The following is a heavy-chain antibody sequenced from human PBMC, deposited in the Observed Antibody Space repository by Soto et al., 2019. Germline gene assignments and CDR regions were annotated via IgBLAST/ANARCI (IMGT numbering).Heavy chain of an antibody. V-gene: IGHV1-18*01. Sequence: QVQLVQSGAEVKKPGASVKVSCKASGYTFTSYGISWVRQAPGQGLEWMGWISAYNGNTNYAQKLQGRVTMTTDTSTSTAYMELRSLRSDDTAVYYCAGDKRLDYVTPALHFDYWGQGTLVTVSS. J-gene: IGHJ4*02. D-gene: IGHD4-17*01. CDR1: GYTFTSYG. CDR3: AGDKRLDYVTPALHFDY. CDR2: ISAYNGNT.